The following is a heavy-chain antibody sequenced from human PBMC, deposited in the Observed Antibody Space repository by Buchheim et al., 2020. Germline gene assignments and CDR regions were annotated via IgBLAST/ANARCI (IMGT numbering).Heavy chain of an antibody. D-gene: IGHD4-17*01. CDR2: IRSKAYGGTT. J-gene: IGHJ4*02. CDR3: TRGGPHWYGDYPYYFDY. V-gene: IGHV3-49*04. Sequence: EVQLVESGGGLVQPGGSLKLSCAASGFTFSGSAMHWVRQASGKGLEWVGFIRSKAYGGTTEYAASVKGRFTISRDDSKSIAYLQMNSLKTEDTAVYYCTRGGPHWYGDYPYYFDYWGQGTL. CDR1: GFTFSGSA.